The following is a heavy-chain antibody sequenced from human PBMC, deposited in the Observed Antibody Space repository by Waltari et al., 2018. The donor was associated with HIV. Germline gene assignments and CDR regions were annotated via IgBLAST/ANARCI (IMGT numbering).Heavy chain of an antibody. CDR2: IYWNDDK. V-gene: IGHV2-5*01. D-gene: IGHD2-2*01. CDR1: GFSLSTSGVG. CDR3: AHSVQVVVPAAISAFDI. J-gene: IGHJ3*02. Sequence: QITLKESGPTLVKPTQTLTLTCTFSGFSLSTSGVGVGWIRQPPGKALEWLALIYWNDDKRYSPSLKSRLTITKDTSKNQVVLTMTNMDPVDTATYYCAHSVQVVVPAAISAFDIWGQGTMVTVSS.